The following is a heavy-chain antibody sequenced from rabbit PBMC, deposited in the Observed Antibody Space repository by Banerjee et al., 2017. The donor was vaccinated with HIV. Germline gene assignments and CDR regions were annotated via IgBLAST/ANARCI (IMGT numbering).Heavy chain of an antibody. J-gene: IGHJ4*01. CDR1: GIDFSSHSY. V-gene: IGHV1S40*01. Sequence: SLEESGGDLVKPGASLTLTCQASGIDFSSHSYMCWVRHAPGKGLEWLACIYAGSRGSTYYASWAKGRFTISKTSSTTVTLQMTSLTAADTATYFCARGSSYYISSSYFNLWGPGTLVTVS. D-gene: IGHD8-1*01. CDR2: IYAGSRGST. CDR3: ARGSSYYISSSYFNL.